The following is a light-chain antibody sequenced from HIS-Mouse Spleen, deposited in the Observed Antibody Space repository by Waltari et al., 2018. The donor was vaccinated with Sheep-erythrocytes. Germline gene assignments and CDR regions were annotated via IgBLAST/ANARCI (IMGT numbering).Light chain of an antibody. J-gene: IGKJ2*01. CDR2: AAS. Sequence: ATRITHSPSSLSASTGDRVTITCRARQGISSYLAWYQQKPGKAPKLLIYAASTLQSGVPSRFSGSGSGTDFTLTISCLQSEDFATYYCQQYYSYPYTFGQGTKLETK. CDR1: QGISSY. CDR3: QQYYSYPYT. V-gene: IGKV1-8*01.